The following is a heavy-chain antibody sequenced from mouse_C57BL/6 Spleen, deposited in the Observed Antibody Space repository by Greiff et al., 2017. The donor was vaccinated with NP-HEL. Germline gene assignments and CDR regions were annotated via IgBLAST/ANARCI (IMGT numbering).Heavy chain of an antibody. CDR2: IYPGDGDT. Sequence: QVQLQQSGPELVKPGASVKISCKASGYAFSSSWMNWVKQRPGKGLEWIGRIYPGDGDTNYNGKFKGKATLTADKSSSTAYMQLSSLTSEDSAVYCCAREGTLRSGAMDYWGQGTSVTVSS. CDR1: GYAFSSSW. D-gene: IGHD1-1*01. CDR3: AREGTLRSGAMDY. J-gene: IGHJ4*01. V-gene: IGHV1-82*01.